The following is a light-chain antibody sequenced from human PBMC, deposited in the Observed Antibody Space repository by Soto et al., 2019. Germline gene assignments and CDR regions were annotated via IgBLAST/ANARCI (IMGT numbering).Light chain of an antibody. CDR1: QSVSSSY. CDR2: GAS. CDR3: QQYGSSPPEYT. V-gene: IGKV3-20*01. Sequence: EIVLTQSPGTLSLSPGERATLSCRASQSVSSSYLAWYQQKPGLAPRLLIYGASSRATGIPDRFSGSGSGTDFTLTISRLEPEDFAVYYCQQYGSSPPEYTFGQGTKLEIK. J-gene: IGKJ2*01.